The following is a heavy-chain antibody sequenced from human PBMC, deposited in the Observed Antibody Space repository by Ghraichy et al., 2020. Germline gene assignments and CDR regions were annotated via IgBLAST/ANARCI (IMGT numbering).Heavy chain of an antibody. J-gene: IGHJ4*02. CDR1: GFTFSSYG. D-gene: IGHD3-22*01. Sequence: RGSLRLSCAASGFTFSSYGMHWVRQAPGKGLEWVAFIRYDGSNKYYADSVKGRFTISRDNSKNTLYLQMNSLRAEDTAVYYCAKARGPYDSSGYPNFDYWGQGTLVAVYS. CDR3: AKARGPYDSSGYPNFDY. V-gene: IGHV3-30*02. CDR2: IRYDGSNK.